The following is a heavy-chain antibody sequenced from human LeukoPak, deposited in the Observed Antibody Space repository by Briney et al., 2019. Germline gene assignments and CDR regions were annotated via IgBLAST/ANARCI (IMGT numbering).Heavy chain of an antibody. CDR1: GGSISSSSYY. D-gene: IGHD3-10*01. V-gene: IGHV4-39*01. Sequence: SETLSLTCTVSGGSISSSSYYWGWIRQPPGKGLEWIGSIYYSGSTYYDPSLKSRATISVDTSKNQFSLKLSSVTAADTAVYYCARLRGAAPDYWGQGTLVTVSS. CDR2: IYYSGST. CDR3: ARLRGAAPDY. J-gene: IGHJ4*02.